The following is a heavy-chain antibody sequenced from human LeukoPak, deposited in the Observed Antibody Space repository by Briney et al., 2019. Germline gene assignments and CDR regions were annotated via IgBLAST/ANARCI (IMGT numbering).Heavy chain of an antibody. CDR2: TNGDGSST. Sequence: PGGSPRLSCAASGFTFSRYWMYWVRQAPGKGLVWVSRTNGDGSSTTYADSVKGRFSISRDNAKNTPYLQMNSLRAEDTAVYFCAREQYGDYVSDYYYYGMDVWGKGTTVTVSS. CDR1: GFTFSRYW. D-gene: IGHD4-17*01. CDR3: AREQYGDYVSDYYYYGMDV. V-gene: IGHV3-74*01. J-gene: IGHJ6*04.